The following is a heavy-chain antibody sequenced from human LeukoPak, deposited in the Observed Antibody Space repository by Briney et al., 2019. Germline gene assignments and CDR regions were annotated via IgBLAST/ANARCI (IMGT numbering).Heavy chain of an antibody. J-gene: IGHJ3*02. CDR2: IKKDGSEK. CDR3: ARWGNYGPAFDI. D-gene: IGHD3-16*01. V-gene: IGHV3-7*01. CDR1: GFTFSRYY. Sequence: GGSLRLSCAASGFTFSRYYMSWVRQAPGKGLEWVANIKKDGSEKYYVDSVKGRFTISRDNAKNSLYLQMNSLRAEDTAVYYCARWGNYGPAFDIWGQGTMVTVSS.